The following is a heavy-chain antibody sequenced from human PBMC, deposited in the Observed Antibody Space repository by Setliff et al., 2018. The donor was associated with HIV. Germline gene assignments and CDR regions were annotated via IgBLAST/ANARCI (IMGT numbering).Heavy chain of an antibody. V-gene: IGHV4-59*11. D-gene: IGHD3-22*01. J-gene: IGHJ4*02. CDR1: GGSISSHY. Sequence: SETLSLTCTVSGGSISSHYWSWIRQPPGKGLEWIGYIYYSGSTNYNPSLKSRVTISVDTSKNQFSLKLSSVTAADTAVYYCARVIEGGSGSMDYWGQGTRVTAPQ. CDR2: IYYSGST. CDR3: ARVIEGGSGSMDY.